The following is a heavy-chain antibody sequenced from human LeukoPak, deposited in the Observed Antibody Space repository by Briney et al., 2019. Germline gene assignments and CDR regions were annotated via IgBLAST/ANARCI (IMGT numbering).Heavy chain of an antibody. D-gene: IGHD2-2*01. CDR3: AREGGYCSSTSCYFAFDY. Sequence: PGGSLRLSCAASGFTFSSYSMNWVRQAPGKGLEWVSYISSSSSTIYYADSVKGRFTISRDNAKNSLYLQMNSLRAEDTAVYYCAREGGYCSSTSCYFAFDYWGQGTLVTVSS. CDR1: GFTFSSYS. CDR2: ISSSSSTI. J-gene: IGHJ4*02. V-gene: IGHV3-48*04.